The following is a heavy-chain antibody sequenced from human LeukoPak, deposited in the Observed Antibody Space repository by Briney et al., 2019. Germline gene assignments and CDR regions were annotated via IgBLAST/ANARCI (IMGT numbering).Heavy chain of an antibody. D-gene: IGHD3-3*01. CDR3: ARESRPLFMNFGVAPDY. Sequence: PSETLSLTFTVSGGSISSGGYYWSWIRQPAGKGLEWIGRIYSSGSTNYNPSLKSRVTMSIDTSKKQFSLKVNSVTAADTAVYYCARESRPLFMNFGVAPDYWGQGTLVTVSS. CDR2: IYSSGST. V-gene: IGHV4-61*02. J-gene: IGHJ4*02. CDR1: GGSISSGGYY.